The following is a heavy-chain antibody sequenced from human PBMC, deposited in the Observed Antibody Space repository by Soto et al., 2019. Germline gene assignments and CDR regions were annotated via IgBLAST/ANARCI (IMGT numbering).Heavy chain of an antibody. V-gene: IGHV4-4*07. CDR1: GASISGFY. CDR2: IYATGTT. CDR3: VRDGTKTLRDWFDP. J-gene: IGHJ5*02. D-gene: IGHD1-1*01. Sequence: SETLSLTCTVSGASISGFYWSWIRKSAGKGLEWIGRIYATGTTDYNPSLKSRVMMSVDTSKKQFSLKLRSVTAADTAVYYCVRDGTKTLRDWFDPWGQGISVAVSS.